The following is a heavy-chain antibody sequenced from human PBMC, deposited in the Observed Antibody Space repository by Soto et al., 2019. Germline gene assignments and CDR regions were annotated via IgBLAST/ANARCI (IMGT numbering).Heavy chain of an antibody. Sequence: QVQLVQSGAEVKKPGASVKVSCKASGYTFTSYAMHWVRQAPGQRLEWMGWINAGNGNTKSSQKFPGRVTITRDTAPSTASMDWSSLRSEVTAVYYCARTYYYGSRTPGGLDVWGQGTTVTVSS. D-gene: IGHD3-10*01. J-gene: IGHJ6*02. CDR2: INAGNGNT. CDR3: ARTYYYGSRTPGGLDV. V-gene: IGHV1-3*01. CDR1: GYTFTSYA.